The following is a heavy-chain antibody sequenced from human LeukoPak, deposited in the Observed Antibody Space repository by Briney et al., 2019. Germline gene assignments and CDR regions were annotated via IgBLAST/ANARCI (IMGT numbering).Heavy chain of an antibody. CDR2: ISGSGGST. J-gene: IGHJ3*02. V-gene: IGHV3-23*01. Sequence: GGSLRLSCAASGFTFSSYAMSWVRQAPGKGLEWDSAISGSGGSTYYADSVKGRFTISRDNSKNTLYLQMNSLRAEDTAVYYCAKVRRGYYDSSGYYSNDAFAIWGQGTMVTVSS. CDR3: AKVRRGYYDSSGYYSNDAFAI. CDR1: GFTFSSYA. D-gene: IGHD3-22*01.